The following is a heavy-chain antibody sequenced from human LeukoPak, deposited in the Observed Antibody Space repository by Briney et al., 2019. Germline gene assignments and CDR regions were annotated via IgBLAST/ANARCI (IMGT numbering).Heavy chain of an antibody. Sequence: PGGSLRLSCAASGFTFSSYSMNWVRQAPGKGLEWVSGIITSGSNTYYADSVKGRFTVSRDNSKNTLYLQMNSLRAEDTALYYCAKTVRRSFDIWGQGTMVTVSS. J-gene: IGHJ3*02. V-gene: IGHV3-23*01. D-gene: IGHD6-6*01. CDR1: GFTFSSYS. CDR2: IITSGSNT. CDR3: AKTVRRSFDI.